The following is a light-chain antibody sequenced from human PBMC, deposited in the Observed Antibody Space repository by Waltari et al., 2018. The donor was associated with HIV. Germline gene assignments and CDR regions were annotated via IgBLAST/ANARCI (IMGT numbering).Light chain of an antibody. V-gene: IGLV2-14*03. CDR1: STDSRFYQY. CDR3: ASNRLDYTLI. J-gene: IGLJ2*01. CDR2: DIN. Sequence: QSALTQPASVSGFLGQSINISCTGISTDSRFYQYVSWYQQYPGKIPLLIIFDINNRPSGVSDHFSGSRSCNSASLTFSGLQSGDEAHYYCASNRLDYTLIFGGGTKLTVL.